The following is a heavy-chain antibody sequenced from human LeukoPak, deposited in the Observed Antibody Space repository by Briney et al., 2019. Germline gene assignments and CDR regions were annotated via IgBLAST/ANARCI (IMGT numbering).Heavy chain of an antibody. D-gene: IGHD3-10*01. J-gene: IGHJ3*02. Sequence: SETLSLTCTVTGVSISSSYWNWIRQPPGQGLEWIGYVHHSGSTHYNPSPKSRVSISIDTSKSQISMRLSSVTAADTAVYYCARGQQLVLDAFDIWGQGTKVIVSS. CDR1: GVSISSSY. V-gene: IGHV4-4*08. CDR2: VHHSGST. CDR3: ARGQQLVLDAFDI.